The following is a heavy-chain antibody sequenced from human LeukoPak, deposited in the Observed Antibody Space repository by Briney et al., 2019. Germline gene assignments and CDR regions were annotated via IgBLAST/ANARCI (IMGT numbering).Heavy chain of an antibody. CDR3: ARLNYYDMSFDP. CDR1: GGSISSSNW. Sequence: PSGTLSLTCAVSGGSISSSNWWSWVRQPPGKGLEWIGEIYHSGSTYYNPSLKSRVTISVDTSKNQFSLKLSSVTAADTAVYYCARLNYYDMSFDPWGQGTLVTVSS. V-gene: IGHV4-4*02. D-gene: IGHD3-22*01. CDR2: IYHSGST. J-gene: IGHJ5*02.